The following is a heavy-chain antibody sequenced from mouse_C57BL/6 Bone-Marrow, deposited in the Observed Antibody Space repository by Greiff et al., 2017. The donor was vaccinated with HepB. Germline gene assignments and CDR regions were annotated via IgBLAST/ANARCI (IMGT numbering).Heavy chain of an antibody. Sequence: DVQLQESGPELVKPGASVKMSCKASGYTFTDYNMHWVKQSHGKSLEWIGYINPNNGGTSYNQKFKGKATLTVNKSSSTAYMELRSLTSEDSAVYYCARWGYGLDYWGQGTTLTVSS. CDR3: ARWGYGLDY. J-gene: IGHJ2*01. D-gene: IGHD2-10*02. CDR1: GYTFTDYN. V-gene: IGHV1-22*01. CDR2: INPNNGGT.